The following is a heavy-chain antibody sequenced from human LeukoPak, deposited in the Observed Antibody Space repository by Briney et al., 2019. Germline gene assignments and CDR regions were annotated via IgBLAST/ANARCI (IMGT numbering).Heavy chain of an antibody. CDR3: ARADWNDVRGD. CDR2: ISSSSSYI. J-gene: IGHJ4*02. Sequence: GGSLRLSCAASGFTFSSYSMNWVRQAPGRGLEWVSSISSSSSYIYYADSVKGRFTISRDNAKNSLYLQMNSLRAEDTAVYYCARADWNDVRGDWGQGTLVTVSS. V-gene: IGHV3-21*01. D-gene: IGHD1-1*01. CDR1: GFTFSSYS.